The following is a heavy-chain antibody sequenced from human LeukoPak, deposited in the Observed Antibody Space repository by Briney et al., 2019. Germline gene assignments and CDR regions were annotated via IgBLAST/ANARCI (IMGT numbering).Heavy chain of an antibody. CDR1: GFTFSSYA. CDR3: ARSAPYCSGGSCYSDLFDY. J-gene: IGHJ4*02. V-gene: IGHV3-30*04. Sequence: PGGSLRLSCAASGFTFSSYAMHWVRQAPGKGLEWVAVISYDGSNKYYADSVKGRFTISRDNSKNTLYLQMNSLRAEDTAVYYCARSAPYCSGGSCYSDLFDYWGQGTLDTVSS. CDR2: ISYDGSNK. D-gene: IGHD2-15*01.